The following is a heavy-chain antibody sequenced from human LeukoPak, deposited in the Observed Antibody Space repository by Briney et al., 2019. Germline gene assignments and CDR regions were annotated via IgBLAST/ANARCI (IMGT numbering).Heavy chain of an antibody. CDR1: GFTFSSYG. Sequence: GGSLRLSCAASGFTFSSYGMHWVRQAPGKGLEWVAVIAYDGSNIHYADSVKGRFTISRDNSKKTLYLQMNSLRAEDTAVYYCAKTPRYIAARQSHFDYWGQGTLVTVSS. V-gene: IGHV3-30*18. J-gene: IGHJ4*02. CDR2: IAYDGSNI. CDR3: AKTPRYIAARQSHFDY. D-gene: IGHD6-6*01.